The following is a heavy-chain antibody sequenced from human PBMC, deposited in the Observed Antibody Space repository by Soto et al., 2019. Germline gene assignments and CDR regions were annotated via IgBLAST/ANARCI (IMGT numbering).Heavy chain of an antibody. CDR2: IYYSGKT. D-gene: IGHD3-3*01. Sequence: SETLSLTCTVSGDSISSYYWSWIRQPPGRGLEWIGYIYYSGKTNYNPSLRSRVTILADTSKNQFSLKLSSVTAADTAVYYCARTDTGSWSGYPFDSWGQGTLVTVSS. CDR1: GDSISSYY. J-gene: IGHJ4*02. V-gene: IGHV4-59*01. CDR3: ARTDTGSWSGYPFDS.